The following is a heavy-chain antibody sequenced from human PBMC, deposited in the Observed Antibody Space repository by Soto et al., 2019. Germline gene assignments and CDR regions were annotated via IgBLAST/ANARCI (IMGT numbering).Heavy chain of an antibody. D-gene: IGHD6-19*01. CDR2: IFSSGST. J-gene: IGHJ4*02. CDR1: GGSINTFY. V-gene: IGHV4-4*07. Sequence: SETLSLTCTVSGGSINTFYWSWVRQPAGKGLEWIGRIFSSGSTNYNPSLKSRVTISVDKSKNQFSLKLSSVTAADTAVYYCARDTTDSSGWYDWSQGTLVTSPQ. CDR3: ARDTTDSSGWYD.